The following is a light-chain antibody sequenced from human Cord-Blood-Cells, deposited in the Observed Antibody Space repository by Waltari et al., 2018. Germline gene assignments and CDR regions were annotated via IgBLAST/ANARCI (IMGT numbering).Light chain of an antibody. Sequence: DTQMTKSPCSLCASVAATVTITSRASQSISSYLNWYQQKPGKAPKLLIYAASSLQSGVPSRFSGSGSGTDFTLTISSLQPEDFATYYCQQSYSTPYTFGQGTKLEIK. CDR1: QSISSY. CDR3: QQSYSTPYT. V-gene: IGKV1-39*01. J-gene: IGKJ2*01. CDR2: AAS.